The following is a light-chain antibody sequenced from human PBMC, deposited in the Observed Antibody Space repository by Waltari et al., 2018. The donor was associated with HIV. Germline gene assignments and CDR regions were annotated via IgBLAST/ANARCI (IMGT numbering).Light chain of an antibody. CDR1: SSNIGSNY. CDR2: RNN. V-gene: IGLV1-47*01. J-gene: IGLJ3*02. CDR3: AAWDDSLSGG. Sequence: QSVLTQPPSASGTPGQRVTISCSGSSSNIGSNYVYRYQQLPGTAPKLLIYRNNQQPSGVPDRFSGSKSGTSASLAISGLRSEDEADYYCAAWDDSLSGGFGGGTKLTVL.